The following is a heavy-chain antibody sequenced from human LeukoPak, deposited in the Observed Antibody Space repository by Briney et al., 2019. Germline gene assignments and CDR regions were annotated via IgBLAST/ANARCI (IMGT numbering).Heavy chain of an antibody. CDR3: ARDRMEFGQYYFDY. D-gene: IGHD3-10*01. CDR1: GGSISSYY. CDR2: IYTSGST. V-gene: IGHV4-4*07. J-gene: IGHJ4*02. Sequence: PFETLSLTCTVSGGSISSYYWSWIRQPAGKGLEWIGRIYTSGSTNYNPSLKSRVTMSVDTSKDQFSLKLSSVTAADTAVYYCARDRMEFGQYYFDYWGQGTLVTVSS.